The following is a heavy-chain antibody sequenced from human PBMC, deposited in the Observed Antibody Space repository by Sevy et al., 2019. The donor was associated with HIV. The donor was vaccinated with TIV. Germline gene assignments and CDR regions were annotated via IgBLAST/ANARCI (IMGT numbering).Heavy chain of an antibody. Sequence: GGSLRLSCAPSGFTFDDYAMHWVRQAPGKGLEWVSGISWNSGSIGYADSVKGRFTISRDNAKNSLYLQMNSLRAEDTALYYCAKELQNLYYYYGMDVWCQGTTVTVSS. V-gene: IGHV3-9*01. CDR1: GFTFDDYA. CDR3: AKELQNLYYYYGMDV. D-gene: IGHD2-15*01. CDR2: ISWNSGSI. J-gene: IGHJ6*02.